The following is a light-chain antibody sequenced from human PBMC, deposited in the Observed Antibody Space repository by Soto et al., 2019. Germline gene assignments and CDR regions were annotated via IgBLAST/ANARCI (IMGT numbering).Light chain of an antibody. CDR2: EVN. Sequence: LTQPASVSGSAGQSVTISCTGPRSDIGDSNFISWYQHSPGKAPRLLIYEVNNRPSGVSRRFSGSKAGNTASLTISGLLDDDEADYFCASFRSGTILVFGSGTKVTVL. J-gene: IGLJ1*01. V-gene: IGLV2-14*01. CDR3: ASFRSGTILV. CDR1: RSDIGDSNF.